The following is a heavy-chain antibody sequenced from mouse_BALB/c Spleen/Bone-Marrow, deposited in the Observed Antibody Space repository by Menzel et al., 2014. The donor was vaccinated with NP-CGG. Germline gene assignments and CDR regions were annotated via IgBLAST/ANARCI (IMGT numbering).Heavy chain of an antibody. V-gene: IGHV14-3*02. CDR1: GFNIKDTY. CDR2: IDPSNGNT. J-gene: IGHJ4*01. Sequence: VQLQQSGAELVKPGASVKLSCTASGFNIKDTYMHWVKQRPEQGLEWIGRIDPSNGNTKYDSKFQGKATIPADTSSNTACLQLSSLTSEDTAVYYCARWEYYAMDYWGQGTSVTVSS. CDR3: ARWEYYAMDY. D-gene: IGHD4-1*01.